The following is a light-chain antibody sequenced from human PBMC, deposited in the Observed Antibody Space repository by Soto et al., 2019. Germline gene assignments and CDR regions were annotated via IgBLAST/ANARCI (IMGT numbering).Light chain of an antibody. CDR2: EVT. CDR1: SSDVGAYKY. J-gene: IGLJ3*02. Sequence: QSALTQPPSASGYPGQSVTISCTGTSSDVGAYKYVSWYQQYPGKAPKLMIYEVTKRPSGVPDSFSGSKSGNTASLTVSGLQAEYEADYYCTSYVGNDIWVFGGGTKVTV. V-gene: IGLV2-8*01. CDR3: TSYVGNDIWV.